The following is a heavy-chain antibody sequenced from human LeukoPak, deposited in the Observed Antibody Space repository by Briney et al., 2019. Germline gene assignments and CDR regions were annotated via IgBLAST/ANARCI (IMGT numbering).Heavy chain of an antibody. V-gene: IGHV4-39*01. CDR2: IYYSGST. D-gene: IGHD3-10*01. CDR1: GGSISSSSYY. CDR3: ASEYGTITMVRGVINY. J-gene: IGHJ4*02. Sequence: PSETLSLTCTVSGGSISSSSYYWGWIRQPPGKVLEWIGSIYYSGSTYYSPSLKSRVTISVDTSKNQFSLKLSSVTAADTAVYYCASEYGTITMVRGVINYWGQGTLVTVSS.